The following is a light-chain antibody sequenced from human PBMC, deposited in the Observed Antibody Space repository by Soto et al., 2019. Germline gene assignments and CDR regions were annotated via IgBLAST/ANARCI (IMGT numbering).Light chain of an antibody. CDR1: QSISNH. J-gene: IGKJ1*01. Sequence: DIQMTQSPSSLSASVEDRVIITCRASQSISNHLNWYQQKPGKAPKLLIFAASSLQSGVPSRFSGSRSGPDFTLTISSLQTEDFATYYCQQSYSPPRTFGQGTKVDIK. CDR2: AAS. V-gene: IGKV1-39*01. CDR3: QQSYSPPRT.